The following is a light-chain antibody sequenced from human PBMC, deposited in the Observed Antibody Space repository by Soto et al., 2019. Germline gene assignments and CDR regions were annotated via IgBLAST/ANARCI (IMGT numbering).Light chain of an antibody. CDR3: SSYTSSSTLENV. J-gene: IGLJ1*01. CDR1: SSDVGGYNY. CDR2: DVS. Sequence: QSVLNQPASVSGSPGQSITISCTGTSSDVGGYNYVSWYQQHPGKAPKLMIYDVSNRPSGVSNRFSGSKSGNTAPLTISGLQAEDEADYYCSSYTSSSTLENVFGTGTKVTVL. V-gene: IGLV2-14*01.